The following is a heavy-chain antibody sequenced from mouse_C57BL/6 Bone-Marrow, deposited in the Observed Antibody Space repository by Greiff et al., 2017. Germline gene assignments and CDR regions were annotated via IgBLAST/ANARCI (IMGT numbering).Heavy chain of an antibody. CDR1: GYTFTSYW. J-gene: IGHJ2*01. Sequence: QVQLQQPGAELVRPGPSVKLSCKASGYTFTSYWMHWVKQRPIQGLEWIGNIDPSDSETHYNQKFKDKATLTIDKTSNTPYMQLSNLTSEDSAVYYCARCVIYFDYWGRGTTLTVSS. V-gene: IGHV1-52*01. CDR2: IDPSDSET. CDR3: ARCVIYFDY.